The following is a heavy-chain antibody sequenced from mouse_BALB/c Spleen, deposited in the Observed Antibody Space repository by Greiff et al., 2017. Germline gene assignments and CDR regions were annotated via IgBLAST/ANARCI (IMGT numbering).Heavy chain of an antibody. CDR3: AREGVITTAYAMDY. J-gene: IGHJ4*01. D-gene: IGHD1-2*01. Sequence: QVQLKQSGAELVRPGTSVKISCKASGYTFTNYWLGWVKQRPGHGLEWIGDIYPGGGYTNYNEKFKGKATLTADTSSSTAYMQLSSLTSEDSAVYFCAREGVITTAYAMDYWGQGTSVTVSS. CDR1: GYTFTNYW. V-gene: IGHV1-63*02. CDR2: IYPGGGYT.